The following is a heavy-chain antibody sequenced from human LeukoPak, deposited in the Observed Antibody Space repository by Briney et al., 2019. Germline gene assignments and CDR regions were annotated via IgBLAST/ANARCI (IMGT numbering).Heavy chain of an antibody. Sequence: PGGSLRLSCGASGFTFSNYAMSWVRQAPGKGLEWVSGINDNGSTRFYAASVKGRFTSSRDNPKNTLYLQMNGLRVEDTAVYYCARYSAAGGNFHWGQGTMVTVSS. D-gene: IGHD4-23*01. V-gene: IGHV3-23*01. CDR2: INDNGSTR. CDR1: GFTFSNYA. CDR3: ARYSAAGGNFH. J-gene: IGHJ3*01.